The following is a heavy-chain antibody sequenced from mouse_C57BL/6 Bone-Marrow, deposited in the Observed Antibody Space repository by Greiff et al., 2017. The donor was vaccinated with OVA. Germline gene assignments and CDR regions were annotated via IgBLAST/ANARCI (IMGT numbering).Heavy chain of an antibody. V-gene: IGHV1-54*01. D-gene: IGHD2-1*01. J-gene: IGHJ4*01. CDR3: AGGGKDAMDY. CDR2: INPGSGGT. CDR1: GYAFTTYL. Sequence: QVQLQQSGAELVRPGTSVKVSCKASGYAFTTYLIEWVKQRPGQGLEWIGVINPGSGGTNYNEKFKGKATLTADKSSSTAYMQLSSLTSEDSAVYFCAGGGKDAMDYWGQGTPVTVSP.